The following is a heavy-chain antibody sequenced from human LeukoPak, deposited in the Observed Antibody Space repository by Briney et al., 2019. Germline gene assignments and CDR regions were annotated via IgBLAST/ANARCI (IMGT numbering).Heavy chain of an antibody. V-gene: IGHV3-7*01. D-gene: IGHD3-3*01. CDR3: ARGGYDFWSGYPFPYYFDY. Sequence: PGGSLRLSCAASGFTFSSYSMNWVRQAPGKGLEWVANIKQDGSEKYYVDSVKGRFTISRDNAKNSLYLQMNSLRAEDTAVYYCARGGYDFWSGYPFPYYFDYWGQGTLVTVSS. J-gene: IGHJ4*02. CDR1: GFTFSSYS. CDR2: IKQDGSEK.